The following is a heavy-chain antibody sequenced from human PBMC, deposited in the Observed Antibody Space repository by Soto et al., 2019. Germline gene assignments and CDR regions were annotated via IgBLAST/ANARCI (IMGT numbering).Heavy chain of an antibody. CDR2: IYTDGTT. J-gene: IGHJ5*02. Sequence: GGSLRLSCAASGFAVNANYVSWLRQAPGKGLEWVSLIYTDGTTYYADSVKGRFTFSRDNSKNSLYLQMNSLRAEDTAVYYCTRVSSPLPDNFFDPRGPGTLVTVSS. D-gene: IGHD6-6*01. CDR1: GFAVNANY. V-gene: IGHV3-53*01. CDR3: TRVSSPLPDNFFDP.